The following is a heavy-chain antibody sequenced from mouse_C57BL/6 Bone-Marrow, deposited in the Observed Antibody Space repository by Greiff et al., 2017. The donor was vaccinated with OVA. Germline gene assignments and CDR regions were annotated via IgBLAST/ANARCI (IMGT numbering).Heavy chain of an antibody. CDR1: GFNIKDDY. J-gene: IGHJ3*01. Sequence: VQLKQSGAELVRPGASVKLSCTASGFNIKDDYMHWVKQRPEQGLEWIGWIDPENGDTEYASKFQGKATITADTSSNTAYLQLSSLTSEDTAVYYCTSLHYYGSSYQAWFAYWGQGTLVTVSA. CDR2: IDPENGDT. V-gene: IGHV14-4*01. CDR3: TSLHYYGSSYQAWFAY. D-gene: IGHD1-1*01.